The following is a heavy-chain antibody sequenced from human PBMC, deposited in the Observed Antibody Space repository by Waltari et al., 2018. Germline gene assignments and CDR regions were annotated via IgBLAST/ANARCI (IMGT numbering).Heavy chain of an antibody. CDR1: GGSISSGSYY. Sequence: QVQLQESGPGLVKPSQTLSLTCTVSGGSISSGSYYWSWIRQPAGKGLEWIGRIYTSGSTNYNHSLKRRVTLSVGTSKNQFSLKLSSVTAADTAVYYCAGTYYYGSAKDYWGQGTLVTVSS. CDR3: AGTYYYGSAKDY. CDR2: IYTSGST. D-gene: IGHD3-10*01. J-gene: IGHJ4*02. V-gene: IGHV4-61*02.